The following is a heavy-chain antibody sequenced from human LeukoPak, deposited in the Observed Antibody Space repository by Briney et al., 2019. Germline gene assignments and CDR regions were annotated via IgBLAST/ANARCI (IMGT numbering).Heavy chain of an antibody. D-gene: IGHD3-10*01. CDR1: GGTFSSYA. CDR2: IIPIFGTA. Sequence: SVKVSCKASGGTFSSYAISWVRQAPGQGLEWMGGIIPIFGTANYAQKFQGRVTITADESTSAAYMELSSLRSEDTAVYYCAREIGSGSYWGPVGYWGQGTLVTVSS. CDR3: AREIGSGSYWGPVGY. V-gene: IGHV1-69*01. J-gene: IGHJ4*02.